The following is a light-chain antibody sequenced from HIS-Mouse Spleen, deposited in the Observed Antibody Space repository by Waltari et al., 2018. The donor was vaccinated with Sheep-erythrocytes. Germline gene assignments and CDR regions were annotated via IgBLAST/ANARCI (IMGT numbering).Light chain of an antibody. CDR2: RNN. V-gene: IGLV1-47*01. CDR1: SSNIGSNY. J-gene: IGLJ2*01. Sequence: QSVLTQPPSASGTPGQRVTISCSGSSSNIGSNYGYWYQQLPGTAPKLPIYRNNQRPSGVPDRFSGSKSGTSASLAISGLRSEDEADYYCAAWDDSLSGVVFGGGTKLTVL. CDR3: AAWDDSLSGVV.